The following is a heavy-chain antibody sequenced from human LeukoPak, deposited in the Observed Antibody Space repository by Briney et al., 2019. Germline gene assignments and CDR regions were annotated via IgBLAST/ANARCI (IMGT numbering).Heavy chain of an antibody. CDR3: ARDRGNDYFDS. CDR2: IWSDGNSQ. J-gene: IGHJ4*02. Sequence: GXSLRLSCVASGVSLSSHGMHWFRQAPGKGLEWITYIWSDGNSQFYADSMRGRFTVSRDNSKNTVYLQINSLRVEDTAVYYCARDRGNDYFDSWGQGTLVIVSS. CDR1: GVSLSSHG. V-gene: IGHV3-33*01.